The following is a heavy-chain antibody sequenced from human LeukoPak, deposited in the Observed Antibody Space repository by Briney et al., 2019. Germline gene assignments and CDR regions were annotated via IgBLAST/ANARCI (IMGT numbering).Heavy chain of an antibody. CDR2: IYYGGST. V-gene: IGHV4-39*07. CDR1: VGSITTTSYY. CDR3: SFNLGSGSYAFDI. D-gene: IGHD3-10*01. Sequence: SETLSLTCTVSVGSITTTSYYWGWIRQPPGKGLEWIGSIYYGGSTYYSPSLKSRVTISLETSKYQFSLKPSSVTAADTAVYYCSFNLGSGSYAFDIWGPGTMVTVSS. J-gene: IGHJ3*02.